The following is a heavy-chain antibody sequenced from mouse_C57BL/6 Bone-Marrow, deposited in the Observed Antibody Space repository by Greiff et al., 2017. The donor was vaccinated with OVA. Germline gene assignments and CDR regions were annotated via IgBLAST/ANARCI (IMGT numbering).Heavy chain of an antibody. CDR2: INPSSGYT. CDR3: ARDYDGHWYFDV. Sequence: VQVVESGAELARPGASVKMSCKASGYTFTSYTMHWVKQRPGQGLEWIGYINPSSGYTKYNQKFKDKATLTADKSSSTAYMQLSSLTSEDSAVYYCARDYDGHWYFDVWGTGTTVTVSS. V-gene: IGHV1-4*01. D-gene: IGHD2-4*01. CDR1: GYTFTSYT. J-gene: IGHJ1*03.